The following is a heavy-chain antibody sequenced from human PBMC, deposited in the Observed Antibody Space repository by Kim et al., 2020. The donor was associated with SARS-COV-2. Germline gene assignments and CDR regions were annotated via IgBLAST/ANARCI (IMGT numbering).Heavy chain of an antibody. CDR3: AKFPPTNDAFDI. Sequence: GGSLRLSCAASGFTLTRYAMSWVRQAPGKGLEWVSGISASGGSTFYADSVKGRFTISRDNSKNTLHLQMNNLRAEDTAVYYCAKFPPTNDAFDIWGQGTMVTVSS. J-gene: IGHJ3*02. CDR2: ISASGGST. CDR1: GFTLTRYA. V-gene: IGHV3-23*01.